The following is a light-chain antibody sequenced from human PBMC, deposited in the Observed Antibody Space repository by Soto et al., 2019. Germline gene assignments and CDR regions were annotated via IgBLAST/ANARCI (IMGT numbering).Light chain of an antibody. J-gene: IGLJ1*01. CDR3: SSYTSSYTLYV. CDR2: EVS. V-gene: IGLV2-14*01. Sequence: QAVLTQPASVSGSPGQSITISCTGTSSDVSGYNYVSWYQQHPGKAPKLIIYEVSNRPSGVSDRFSGSKSDNTASLTISGLQTEDEADYYCSSYTSSYTLYVFGTGTKVTAL. CDR1: SSDVSGYNY.